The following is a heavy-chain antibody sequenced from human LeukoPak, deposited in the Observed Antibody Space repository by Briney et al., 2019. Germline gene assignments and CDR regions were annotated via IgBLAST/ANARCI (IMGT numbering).Heavy chain of an antibody. V-gene: IGHV3-48*04. CDR1: GFSFSDSE. CDR2: ISGSSTTI. J-gene: IGHJ4*02. D-gene: IGHD2-15*01. CDR3: ARLGWWDS. Sequence: PGGSLRLSCAASGFSFSDSEMNWVRQAPGKGLEWISHISGSSTTIYYADSVKGRFTISRDNAKNSLYLQMNGLAVEDTAVYYCARLGWWDSWGQGTLVTVSS.